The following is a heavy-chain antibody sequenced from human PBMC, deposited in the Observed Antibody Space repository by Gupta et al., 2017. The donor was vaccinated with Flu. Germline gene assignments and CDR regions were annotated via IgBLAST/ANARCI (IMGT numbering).Heavy chain of an antibody. J-gene: IGHJ5*02. Sequence: SSFYWSWIRQPPGKGLEWIGSIHYRGRSNYSPSLNSRVTISIDTSKNQFSLNLNAVTAADTAVYFCARGACSGGSCLPFNAWGQGTLVTVSS. CDR1: SSFY. CDR2: IHYRGRS. D-gene: IGHD2-15*01. CDR3: ARGACSGGSCLPFNA. V-gene: IGHV4-59*01.